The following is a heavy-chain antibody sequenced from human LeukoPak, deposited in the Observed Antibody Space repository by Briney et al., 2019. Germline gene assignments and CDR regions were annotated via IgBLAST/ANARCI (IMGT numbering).Heavy chain of an antibody. CDR2: INSDGSST. CDR1: GFTFSSYW. V-gene: IGHV3-74*01. J-gene: IGHJ4*02. D-gene: IGHD2-21*02. CDR3: ARAEGGPATAIY. Sequence: GGSLRLSCAASGFTFSSYWMHWVRQAPGKGLVWVSRINSDGSSTSYADSVKGRFTIPRDNAKNSLYLQMNSLRAEDTALYYCARAEGGPATAIYWGQGTLVTVSS.